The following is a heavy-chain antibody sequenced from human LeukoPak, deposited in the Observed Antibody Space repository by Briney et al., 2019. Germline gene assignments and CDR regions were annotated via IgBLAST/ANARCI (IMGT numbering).Heavy chain of an antibody. Sequence: SGPTLVKPTQPLTLTCTFSGFSLNTRGVGVAWIRQPPVKALEWLALIYWDNDDRYSPSLKSRLTISKDASKNQVVLTMTNMDPVDTATYFCARTPLVITAKGFFDYWGQGTLVTVSS. V-gene: IGHV2-5*02. D-gene: IGHD4/OR15-4a*01. CDR1: GFSLNTRGVG. J-gene: IGHJ4*02. CDR2: IYWDNDD. CDR3: ARTPLVITAKGFFDY.